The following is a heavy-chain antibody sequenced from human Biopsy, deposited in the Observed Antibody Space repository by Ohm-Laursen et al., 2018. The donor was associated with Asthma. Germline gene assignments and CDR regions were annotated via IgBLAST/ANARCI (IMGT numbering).Heavy chain of an antibody. Sequence: TLSLTCTVSPGSINDYYWNWIRQFPEKGLEWIGYVHSSGSTRFNPSLKSRVTVSVDTSVDQVPLKLSSVSAADTAIYYCARATSTWSQSGPHFFDHWGPGTLVTVSS. CDR3: ARATSTWSQSGPHFFDH. CDR1: PGSINDYY. CDR2: VHSSGST. V-gene: IGHV4-59*01. J-gene: IGHJ5*02. D-gene: IGHD6-13*01.